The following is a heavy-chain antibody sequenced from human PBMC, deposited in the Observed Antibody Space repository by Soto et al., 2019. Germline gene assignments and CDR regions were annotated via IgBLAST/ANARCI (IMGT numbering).Heavy chain of an antibody. D-gene: IGHD3-3*01. J-gene: IGHJ6*03. CDR1: GYTFTGYY. CDR3: AREKYYDFWSGSLAHYMDV. Sequence: GASVKVSCKASGYTFTGYYMHWVRQAPGQGLEWMGWINPNSGGTNYAQKFQGWVTMTRDTSISTAYMELSRLRSDDTAVYYCAREKYYDFWSGSLAHYMDVWGKGTTVTVSS. CDR2: INPNSGGT. V-gene: IGHV1-2*04.